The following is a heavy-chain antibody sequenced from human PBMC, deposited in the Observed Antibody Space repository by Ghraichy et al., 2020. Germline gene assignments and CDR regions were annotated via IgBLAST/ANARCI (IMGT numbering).Heavy chain of an antibody. CDR3: AKGDYDILTGDSYYYYGMDV. V-gene: IGHV1-18*01. J-gene: IGHJ6*02. Sequence: VKVSCKASGYTFTSYGISWVRQAPGQGLEWMGWISAYNGNTNYAQKLQGRVTMTTDTSTSTAYMELRSLRSDDTAVYYCAKGDYDILTGDSYYYYGMDVWGQGTTVTVSS. CDR2: ISAYNGNT. D-gene: IGHD3-9*01. CDR1: GYTFTSYG.